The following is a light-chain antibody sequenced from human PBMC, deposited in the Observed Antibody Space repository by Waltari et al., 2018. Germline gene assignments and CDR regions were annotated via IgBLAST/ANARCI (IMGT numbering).Light chain of an antibody. CDR3: QQYFSSPLS. CDR2: AAS. J-gene: IGKJ3*01. V-gene: IGKV4-1*01. CDR1: LSILHSSQNKNY. Sequence: DIVMTQSPDPLSVSLGERATIHCKSSLSILHSSQNKNYLAWYQQKSGQSPKLLIYAASTRESGVPDRFSGSGSGTDFTLTISGLQAEDVAVYYCQQYFSSPLSFGPGTKVDIK.